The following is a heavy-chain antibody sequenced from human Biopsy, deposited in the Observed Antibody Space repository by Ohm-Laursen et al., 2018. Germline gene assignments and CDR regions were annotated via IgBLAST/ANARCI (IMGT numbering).Heavy chain of an antibody. J-gene: IGHJ4*02. V-gene: IGHV1-24*01. CDR2: FAPENGKT. D-gene: IGHD1-1*01. Sequence: ASVKVSCKVSGYAGTEFSMHWVRQAPGKGLEWMGGFAPENGKTIYAQKFQGRVTMTEDTSTDTAYMELSSLRSEDTAVYYCAADINVWNVNYWGQGTQVTVSS. CDR1: GYAGTEFS. CDR3: AADINVWNVNY.